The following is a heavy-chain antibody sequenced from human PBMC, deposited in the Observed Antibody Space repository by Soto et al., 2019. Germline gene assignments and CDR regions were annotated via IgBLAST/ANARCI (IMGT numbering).Heavy chain of an antibody. CDR3: SAPYYDDEDDAFDI. V-gene: IGHV3-30*03. CDR2: ISYDGSNK. D-gene: IGHD4-17*01. J-gene: IGHJ3*02. Sequence: QVQLVESGGGVVQPGRSLRLSCAASGFTFSSYGMHWVRQAPGKGLEWVAVISYDGSNKYYADSVKGRFTISRDNSKNTLYLQMNSLRAEDTAVYYCSAPYYDDEDDAFDIWGQGTMVTVSS. CDR1: GFTFSSYG.